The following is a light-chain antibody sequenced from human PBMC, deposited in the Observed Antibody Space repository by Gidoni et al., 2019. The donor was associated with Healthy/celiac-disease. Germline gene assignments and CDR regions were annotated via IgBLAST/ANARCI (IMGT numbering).Light chain of an antibody. CDR1: SSNIGSNT. J-gene: IGLJ2*01. CDR3: AAWDDSLNAL. Sequence: QSVLTQPPSASGTPGQRVPISCSGSSSNIGSNTVNWNQQLPGTAPKLLIYSNNQRPSGVPDRFSGSKSGTSASLAISGLQSEDEADYYCAAWDDSLNALFGGGTKLTVL. V-gene: IGLV1-44*01. CDR2: SNN.